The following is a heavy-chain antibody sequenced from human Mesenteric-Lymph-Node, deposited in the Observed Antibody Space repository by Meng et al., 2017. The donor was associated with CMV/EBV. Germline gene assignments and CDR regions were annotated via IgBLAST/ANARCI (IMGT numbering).Heavy chain of an antibody. CDR1: GFTFSSYE. Sequence: GESLKISCVASGFTFSSYEMNWVRQAPGRGLEWVSYISSSGSTIYYADSVKGRFTISRDNAKNSLYLQVNRLRAEDTAVYYCARDRGTMVRGVTTNYYYYGMDVWGQGTTVTVSS. J-gene: IGHJ6*02. V-gene: IGHV3-48*03. D-gene: IGHD3-10*01. CDR2: ISSSGSTI. CDR3: ARDRGTMVRGVTTNYYYYGMDV.